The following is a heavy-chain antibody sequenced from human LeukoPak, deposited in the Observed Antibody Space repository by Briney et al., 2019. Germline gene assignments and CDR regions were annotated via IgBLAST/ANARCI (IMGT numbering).Heavy chain of an antibody. CDR1: GGSISNYY. J-gene: IGHJ3*02. CDR3: ARHTILWSGYYKGAFEI. CDR2: IYYSGST. V-gene: IGHV4-59*08. Sequence: TSETLSLTSTASGGSISNYYWSWSRKPPGKGLERIGYIYYSGSTNYNPSLKSRVTISVDTSKNQFSLKLSSVTAADTAVYYCARHTILWSGYYKGAFEIWGQRTMVTVSS. D-gene: IGHD3-3*01.